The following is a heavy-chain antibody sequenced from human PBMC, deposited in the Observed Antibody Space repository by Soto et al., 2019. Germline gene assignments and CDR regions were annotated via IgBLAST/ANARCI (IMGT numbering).Heavy chain of an antibody. CDR3: ARSGIVATAKSHNWFDP. V-gene: IGHV6-1*01. J-gene: IGHJ5*02. Sequence: SQTLSLTCAISGDSVSSNSAAWNWIRQSPSRGLEWLGRTYYRSKWYNDYAVSVKSRITINPDTSKNQFSLQLNSVTPEDTAVYYCARSGIVATAKSHNWFDPWGQGTLVTVSS. CDR1: GDSVSSNSAA. CDR2: TYYRSKWYN. D-gene: IGHD5-12*01.